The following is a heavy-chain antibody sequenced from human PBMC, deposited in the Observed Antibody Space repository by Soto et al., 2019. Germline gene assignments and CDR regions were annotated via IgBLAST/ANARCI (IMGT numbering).Heavy chain of an antibody. V-gene: IGHV3-53*02. D-gene: IGHD6-6*01. CDR2: IYSGGST. Sequence: EVQLVATGGGLIQSGGSLRLSCAASGFTVSSNDMSWVRQAPGKGLEWVSVIYSGGSTHDADSVKGRFTISRDNSKNTVSLQMNSLRVDDTAVYYCASSSRKDYYFAMDAWGQGTTVIVSS. CDR3: ASSSRKDYYFAMDA. J-gene: IGHJ6*02. CDR1: GFTVSSND.